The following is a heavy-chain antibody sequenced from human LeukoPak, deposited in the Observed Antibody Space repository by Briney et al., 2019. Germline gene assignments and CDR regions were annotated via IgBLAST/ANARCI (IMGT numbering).Heavy chain of an antibody. CDR3: ATGPDFWSGYYTN. Sequence: GGSLRLSCAASGFTFSSYSMNWVRQAPGKGLEWVSYISSSSSTIYYADSVKGRFTISRDNAKNSLYLQMNSLRAEDTAVYYCATGPDFWSGYYTNWGQGTLVTVSS. D-gene: IGHD3-3*01. V-gene: IGHV3-48*04. CDR2: ISSSSSTI. J-gene: IGHJ4*02. CDR1: GFTFSSYS.